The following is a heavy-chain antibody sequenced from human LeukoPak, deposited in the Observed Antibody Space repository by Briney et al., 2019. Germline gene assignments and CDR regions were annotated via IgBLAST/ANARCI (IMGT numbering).Heavy chain of an antibody. J-gene: IGHJ4*02. Sequence: GGSLRLSCAASRFTFSDYSMNWVRQVPGKGLEWVSSISSSSPYIYYADSVKGRFTISRDNAKNSLYLQMNSLRAEDTAVYYCARVYSRVGPFDYWGQGTLVTVSS. V-gene: IGHV3-21*01. CDR2: ISSSSPYI. CDR3: ARVYSRVGPFDY. D-gene: IGHD6-13*01. CDR1: RFTFSDYS.